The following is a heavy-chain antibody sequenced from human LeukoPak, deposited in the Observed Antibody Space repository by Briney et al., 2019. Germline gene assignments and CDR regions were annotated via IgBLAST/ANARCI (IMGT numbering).Heavy chain of an antibody. D-gene: IGHD3-10*01. Sequence: ASVKVSFKASGYTFSDYGINWVRQAPGQGLEWMGWISGVTGKPNYAQKFQGRLTVTIETSTRTAHMELRSLRSDDTAMYFCARDMAEKNVYFGWGGHWGQGTPVTVSS. CDR3: ARDMAEKNVYFGWGGH. J-gene: IGHJ4*02. CDR1: GYTFSDYG. V-gene: IGHV1-18*01. CDR2: ISGVTGKP.